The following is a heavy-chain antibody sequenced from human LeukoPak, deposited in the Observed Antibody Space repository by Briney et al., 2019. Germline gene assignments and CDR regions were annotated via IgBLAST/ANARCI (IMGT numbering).Heavy chain of an antibody. J-gene: IGHJ6*03. V-gene: IGHV4-4*09. D-gene: IGHD2-8*01. CDR2: IDPGEST. Sequence: SETLSLTCSVSGGSINTYYWSWIRQPPGKGLEWIGYIDPGESTTYNPSLNSRVSISVDPSKRHFSLKLFSVSAADTAVYYCARYNGPNYYSYYMDVWGKGTAVTVSS. CDR1: GGSINTYY. CDR3: ARYNGPNYYSYYMDV.